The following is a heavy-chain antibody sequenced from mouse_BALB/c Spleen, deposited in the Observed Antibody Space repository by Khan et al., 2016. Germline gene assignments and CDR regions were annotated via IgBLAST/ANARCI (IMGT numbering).Heavy chain of an antibody. CDR3: ARDGWGYYAMDY. CDR2: IWGDGTT. V-gene: IGHV2-6-7*01. D-gene: IGHD2-2*01. Sequence: VQLQESGPGLVAPSQSLSITCTVSGFSLIAYGVNWVRQPPGKSLEWLGMIWGDGTTDYNSALKSRLNITKDNSKSQVFLKMKSLQTDDTARYYCARDGWGYYAMDYWGQGTSVTVSS. CDR1: GFSLIAYG. J-gene: IGHJ4*01.